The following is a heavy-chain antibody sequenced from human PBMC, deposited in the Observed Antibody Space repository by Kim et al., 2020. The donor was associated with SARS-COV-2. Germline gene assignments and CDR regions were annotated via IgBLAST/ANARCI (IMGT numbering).Heavy chain of an antibody. J-gene: IGHJ4*01. CDR3: ARARWTPNYYFDY. CDR1: GFTFSRNN. V-gene: IGHV3-21*01. D-gene: IGHD2-15*01. CDR2: ISSTSDYI. Sequence: GGSLRLSCAASGFTFSRNNINWVRQAPGKGLEWVSSISSTSDYIYYADSVKGRFTISRDNAKNSLHLQMNSLRAEDTAVYYCARARWTPNYYFDYWGHGTLVTVSS.